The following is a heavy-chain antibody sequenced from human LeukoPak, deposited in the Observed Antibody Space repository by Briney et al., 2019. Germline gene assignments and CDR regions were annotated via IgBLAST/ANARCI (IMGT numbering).Heavy chain of an antibody. D-gene: IGHD2-15*01. J-gene: IGHJ4*02. V-gene: IGHV1-58*02. Sequence: GASVKVSCKPSGFTFTSSAMQWVRQARGHRREWIGWIVVGSGNTNYAQKFQERVTITRDMSTSTAYMELSSLRSEDTAVYYCAAGGGGSLLFDYWGQGTLVTVSS. CDR2: IVVGSGNT. CDR3: AAGGGGSLLFDY. CDR1: GFTFTSSA.